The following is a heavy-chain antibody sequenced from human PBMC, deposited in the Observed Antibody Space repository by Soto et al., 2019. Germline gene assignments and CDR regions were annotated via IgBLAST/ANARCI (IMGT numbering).Heavy chain of an antibody. Sequence: QLQLQESGPGLVKPSETLSLTCTVSGGSISSSSFHWGWIRQPPGKGLEWIGSIYYSGSTYYSPALKRRVIIQVGTPKNRFSLKLSSVTAADTAVYYCARRGRAAGTDWWFDPWGQGTLVTVSS. D-gene: IGHD6-13*01. CDR1: GGSISSSSFH. J-gene: IGHJ5*02. V-gene: IGHV4-39*01. CDR2: IYYSGST. CDR3: ARRGRAAGTDWWFDP.